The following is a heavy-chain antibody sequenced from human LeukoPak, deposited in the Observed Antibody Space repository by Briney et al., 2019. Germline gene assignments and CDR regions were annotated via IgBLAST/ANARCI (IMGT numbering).Heavy chain of an antibody. Sequence: GGSLRLSCAASGFTVSSNYMSWVRQAPGKGLEWVSVIYSGGSTYYADSVKGRFTISRDNSKNTLYLQMNSLRAEDTAVYYCARDSIVGATGPEYFDYWGQGTLVTVSS. V-gene: IGHV3-66*02. CDR2: IYSGGST. CDR1: GFTVSSNY. D-gene: IGHD1-26*01. J-gene: IGHJ4*02. CDR3: ARDSIVGATGPEYFDY.